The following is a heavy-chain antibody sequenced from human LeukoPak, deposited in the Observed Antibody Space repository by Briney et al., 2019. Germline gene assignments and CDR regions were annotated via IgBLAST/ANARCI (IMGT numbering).Heavy chain of an antibody. CDR3: ARTTEGYCSSASCFGFSYSYYMDV. V-gene: IGHV4-34*01. J-gene: IGHJ6*03. CDR2: INHSGST. D-gene: IGHD2-2*01. CDR1: GGSFSGYY. Sequence: ASETLSLTCAVYGGSFSGYYWSWIRQPPGKWLEWIGEINHSGSTNYNPSLKSRVTISVDTSKNQFSLKLSSVIAADTAVYYCARTTEGYCSSASCFGFSYSYYMDVWGKGTTVTISS.